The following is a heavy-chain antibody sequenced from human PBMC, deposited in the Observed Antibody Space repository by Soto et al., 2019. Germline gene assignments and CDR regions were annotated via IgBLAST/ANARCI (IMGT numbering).Heavy chain of an antibody. CDR1: GFTFNSYW. CDR2: IKEDGSET. D-gene: IGHD4-17*01. Sequence: VQLVESGGGLVQPGGSLRLSCTASGFTFNSYWMSWVRQAPGKGLEWVANIKEDGSETYYVDSVKGRFTISRDNAKNSLYLQMHSLRAEDTAVYYCARRGDDFDSWGQGSLVTVSS. CDR3: ARRGDDFDS. J-gene: IGHJ4*02. V-gene: IGHV3-7*01.